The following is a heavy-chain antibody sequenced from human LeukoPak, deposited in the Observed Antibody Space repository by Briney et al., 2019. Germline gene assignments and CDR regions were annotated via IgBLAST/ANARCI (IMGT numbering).Heavy chain of an antibody. CDR1: GFTVSSNY. CDR3: AAGLRYFDLDKYPNY. V-gene: IGHV3-53*05. D-gene: IGHD3-9*01. Sequence: GGSLRLSCAASGFTVSSNYMSWVRQAPGKGLEWVSVIYSGGSTYYADSVQGRFTFSRDNSKNTLYLQMSSLRAEDTAVYYCAAGLRYFDLDKYPNYWGQGTLVTVSS. J-gene: IGHJ4*02. CDR2: IYSGGST.